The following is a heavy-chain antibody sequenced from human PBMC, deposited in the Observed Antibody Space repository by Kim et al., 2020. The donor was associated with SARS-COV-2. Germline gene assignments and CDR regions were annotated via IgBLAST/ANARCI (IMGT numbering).Heavy chain of an antibody. Sequence: SETLSLTCTVSGGSISSSSYYWGWIRQPPGKGLEWIGSIYYSGSTYYNPSLKSRVTISVDTSKNQFSLKLSSVTAADTAVYYCARGETQLGEAGWFDPWGQGTLVTVSS. J-gene: IGHJ5*02. CDR3: ARGETQLGEAGWFDP. CDR2: IYYSGST. CDR1: GGSISSSSYY. D-gene: IGHD3-16*01. V-gene: IGHV4-39*01.